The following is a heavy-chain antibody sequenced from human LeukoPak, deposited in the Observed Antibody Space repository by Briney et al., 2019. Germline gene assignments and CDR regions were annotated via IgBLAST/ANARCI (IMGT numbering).Heavy chain of an antibody. CDR2: IYYSVTT. V-gene: IGHV4-39*07. Sequence: SETLSLTCTVSGVSISSTRYYWAWIRQPPGKGLEWIGSIYYSVTTYYNPSLKSRVTISVDTSKNQFSLKLSSVTAADTAVYYCARDRLRWPKIDYWGQGTLVTVSS. CDR3: ARDRLRWPKIDY. CDR1: GVSISSTRYY. J-gene: IGHJ4*02. D-gene: IGHD4-23*01.